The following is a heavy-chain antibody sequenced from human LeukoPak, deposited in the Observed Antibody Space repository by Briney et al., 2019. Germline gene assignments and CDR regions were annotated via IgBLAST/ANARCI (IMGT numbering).Heavy chain of an antibody. CDR1: GFTFSSYG. Sequence: PGGSLRLSCAASGFTFSSYGMHWVRQAPGKGLEWVAVIWYDGSNKYYADSVKGRFTISRDNSKNTLYLQMNSLRAEDTPVYYCARAMVRGVRSNGMDVWGQGTTVTVSS. J-gene: IGHJ6*02. CDR2: IWYDGSNK. D-gene: IGHD3-10*01. V-gene: IGHV3-33*01. CDR3: ARAMVRGVRSNGMDV.